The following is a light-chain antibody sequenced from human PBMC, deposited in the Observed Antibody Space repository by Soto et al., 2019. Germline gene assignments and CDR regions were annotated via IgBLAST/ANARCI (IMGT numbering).Light chain of an antibody. J-gene: IGKJ5*01. CDR3: QQYNSYPRT. V-gene: IGKV1-5*01. Sequence: DIQMTQSPSTLSASLGDRVTITCRASQSISSGLAWYQQKPGKAPKLLIYDASSLESGVPSRFSGSGSGTEFTLTISSLQPDDFATYYCQQYNSYPRTFGQGTRLEIK. CDR2: DAS. CDR1: QSISSG.